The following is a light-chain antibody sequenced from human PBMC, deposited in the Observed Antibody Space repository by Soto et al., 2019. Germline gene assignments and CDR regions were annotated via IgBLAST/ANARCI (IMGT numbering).Light chain of an antibody. V-gene: IGKV1-39*01. CDR2: ATS. J-gene: IGKJ2*01. CDR3: QQSFSTLYT. CDR1: HNISTF. Sequence: DIQMTQSPSSLSAFVGDGVTITCRASHNISTFLHWYQQKPGEAPRFIIYATSNLQHGVPSRFGGSGSGTDFTLTISSLQPEDFATYYCQQSFSTLYTFGQGTKLEMK.